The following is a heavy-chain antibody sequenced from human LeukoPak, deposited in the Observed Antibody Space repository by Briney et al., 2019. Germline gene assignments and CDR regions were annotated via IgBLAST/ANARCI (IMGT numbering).Heavy chain of an antibody. CDR2: ISSSSSYI. J-gene: IGHJ4*02. CDR1: GFTFSSYS. CDR3: ARDLEARSGNYDSSGPLDY. D-gene: IGHD3-22*01. V-gene: IGHV3-21*01. Sequence: GGSLRLSCAASGFTFSSYSMNWDRQAPGKGLEWVSSISSSSSYIYYADSVKGRFTISRDNAKNSLYLQMNSLRAEDTAVYYCARDLEARSGNYDSSGPLDYWGQGTLVTVPS.